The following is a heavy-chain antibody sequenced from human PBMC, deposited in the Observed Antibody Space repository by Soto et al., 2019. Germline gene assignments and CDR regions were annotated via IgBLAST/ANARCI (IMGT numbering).Heavy chain of an antibody. CDR3: ARYIVATDGPEYYFDY. D-gene: IGHD5-12*01. V-gene: IGHV6-1*01. CDR2: TYYRSKWYN. CDR1: GDSVSSNSAA. Sequence: SQTLSLTCAISGDSVSSNSAAWNWIRQSPSRGLEWLGRTYYRSKWYNDYAVSVKSRITINPDTSKNQFSLQLNSVTPEDTAVYYCARYIVATDGPEYYFDYWCQGTLVTVSS. J-gene: IGHJ4*02.